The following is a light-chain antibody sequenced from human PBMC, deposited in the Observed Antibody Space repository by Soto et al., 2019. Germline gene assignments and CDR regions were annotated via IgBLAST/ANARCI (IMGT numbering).Light chain of an antibody. CDR2: EVK. CDR3: SSFTGISTQV. J-gene: IGLJ3*02. V-gene: IGLV2-14*01. CDR1: SSDVGGYNY. Sequence: QSALTQPASVSGSPGQSITISCTGTSSDVGGYNYVSWYQQHPGKVPKLIIYEVKNRPSGVSSRFSGSKSGNTASLTISGLQPEGEADYYCSSFTGISTQVFGGGTKLTVL.